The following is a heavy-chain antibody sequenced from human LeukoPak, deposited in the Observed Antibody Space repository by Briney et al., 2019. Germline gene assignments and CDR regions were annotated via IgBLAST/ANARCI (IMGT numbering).Heavy chain of an antibody. J-gene: IGHJ4*02. D-gene: IGHD2-2*02. Sequence: GGSLRLSCAASGFTFSTYSMNWVRQTPGKGLEWVSSITSSSTYVFYADSVKRRFTISRDNAKNSLYLQMTSLTAEDTAVYYCARDQSCSSTSCYRTLTFWGQGTLVTVSS. CDR3: ARDQSCSSTSCYRTLTF. CDR2: ITSSSTYV. V-gene: IGHV3-21*01. CDR1: GFTFSTYS.